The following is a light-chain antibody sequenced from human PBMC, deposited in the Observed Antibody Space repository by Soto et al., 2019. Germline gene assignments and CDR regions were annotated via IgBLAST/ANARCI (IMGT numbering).Light chain of an antibody. V-gene: IGLV1-51*01. J-gene: IGLJ1*01. Sequence: VLTQPPSVSAAPGQKVTISCSGSGSNIGSNYVSWYQHLPGTAPKLLIYDNNERPSGIPDRFSGSKSGTSATLGITGLQTGDEADYYCGTWDSSLSAGVFGTGTKVTVL. CDR1: GSNIGSNY. CDR3: GTWDSSLSAGV. CDR2: DNN.